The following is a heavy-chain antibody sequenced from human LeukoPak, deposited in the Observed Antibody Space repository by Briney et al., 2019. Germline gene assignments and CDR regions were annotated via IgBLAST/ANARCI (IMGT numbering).Heavy chain of an antibody. CDR3: ARGPDYGFWSGYFD. Sequence: GGSLRLSCAASGFTFSSYWMSWVRQAPGKGLEWVANIKQDGSEKYYVDSVKGRFTISRDNAKNSLYLQMNSLRAEDTAVYYCARGPDYGFWSGYFDWGQGTLVTVSS. J-gene: IGHJ4*02. V-gene: IGHV3-7*01. CDR2: IKQDGSEK. D-gene: IGHD3-3*01. CDR1: GFTFSSYW.